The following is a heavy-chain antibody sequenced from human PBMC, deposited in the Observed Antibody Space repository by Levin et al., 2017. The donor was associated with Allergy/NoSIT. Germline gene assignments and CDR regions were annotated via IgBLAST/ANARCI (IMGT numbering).Heavy chain of an antibody. Sequence: GGSLRLSCTASGSTFSSYWMSWVRQAPGKGLEWVANIKQDGSVKYYVDSVKARFTISRDNAKNSLYLQMNSLRADDMAVYYCAKEPYGTFSDYWGQGTLVTVSS. CDR2: IKQDGSVK. J-gene: IGHJ4*02. V-gene: IGHV3-7*01. D-gene: IGHD4-17*01. CDR3: AKEPYGTFSDY. CDR1: GSTFSSYW.